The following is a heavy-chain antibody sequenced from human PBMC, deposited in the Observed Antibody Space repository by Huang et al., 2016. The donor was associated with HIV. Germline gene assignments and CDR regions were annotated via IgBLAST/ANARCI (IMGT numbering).Heavy chain of an antibody. Sequence: VQLVESGGALVQPGGSLRLSCAASGFPVTTNYMIWVRQAPGKGLEWRSTIDSGDKTRPADSVKVRFTVSRDNSKNTMYLQMNSLRVEDTATYYCAREMMVRGVSVPITDGYFYYGMDVWGHGTTVSVSS. CDR2: IDSGDKT. J-gene: IGHJ6*02. D-gene: IGHD3-10*01. CDR3: AREMMVRGVSVPITDGYFYYGMDV. V-gene: IGHV3-53*01. CDR1: GFPVTTNY.